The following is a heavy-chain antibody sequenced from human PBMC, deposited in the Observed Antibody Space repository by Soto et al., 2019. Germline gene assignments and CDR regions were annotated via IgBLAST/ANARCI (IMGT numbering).Heavy chain of an antibody. CDR1: GFVFNRYR. J-gene: IGHJ4*02. D-gene: IGHD1-1*01. V-gene: IGHV3-33*01. CDR2: IWYDGNNK. Sequence: QVQLVESGGGVVQPGRSLRLSCAASGFVFNRYRIHWVRQAPGKGLEWVAVIWYDGNNKYYADSVKGRFTIYRDNSQNTVHVEMNSLRVEDTAVYYCALLGGNWCIDYWGQGTLVIVSS. CDR3: ALLGGNWCIDY.